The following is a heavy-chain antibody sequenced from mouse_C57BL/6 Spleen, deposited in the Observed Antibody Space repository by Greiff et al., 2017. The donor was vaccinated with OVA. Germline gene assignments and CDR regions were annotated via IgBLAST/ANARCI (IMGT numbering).Heavy chain of an antibody. CDR3: ARGIYYDYDVDY. CDR2: INPGSGGT. D-gene: IGHD2-4*01. Sequence: QVQLQQSGAELVRPGTSVKVSCKASGYAFTNYLIEWVKQRPGKGLEWIGVINPGSGGTNYNEKFKGKATLTADKSSSTAYMQLSSLTSEDSAVYFCARGIYYDYDVDYWGQGTTLTVSS. CDR1: GYAFTNYL. J-gene: IGHJ2*01. V-gene: IGHV1-54*01.